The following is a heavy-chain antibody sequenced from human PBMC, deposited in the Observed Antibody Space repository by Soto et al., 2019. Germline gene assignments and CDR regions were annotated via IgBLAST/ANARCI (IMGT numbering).Heavy chain of an antibody. CDR3: ARAGVVATIISTGSPGGFDY. V-gene: IGHV4-34*01. J-gene: IGHJ4*02. CDR1: GESFSGYY. D-gene: IGHD5-12*01. Sequence: TSETLTLTCAVYGESFSGYYWSWIRQPPGKGLEWIGEINHSGSTNYNPSPKSRVTISVDTSKNQFSLKLSSVTAADTAVYYCARAGVVATIISTGSPGGFDYWGQGTLVTVSS. CDR2: INHSGST.